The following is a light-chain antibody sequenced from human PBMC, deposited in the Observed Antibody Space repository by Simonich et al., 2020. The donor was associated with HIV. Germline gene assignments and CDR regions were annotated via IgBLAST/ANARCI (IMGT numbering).Light chain of an antibody. CDR1: QGITNS. V-gene: IGKV1-NL1*01. Sequence: DIQMTQSPSSLSASVGDRVTITCRASQGITNSLAWYQQKSGKAPKLLLYAASRLESAVPFRFSGTGSGTDFTLTISSLQSEDFALYYCQQYDDWPRTFGQGTKVEIK. CDR2: AAS. CDR3: QQYDDWPRT. J-gene: IGKJ1*01.